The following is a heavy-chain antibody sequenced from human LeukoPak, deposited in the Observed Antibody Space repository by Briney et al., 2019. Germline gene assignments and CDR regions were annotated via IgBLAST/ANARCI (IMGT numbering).Heavy chain of an antibody. CDR2: IYYSGST. V-gene: IGHV4-31*03. J-gene: IGHJ4*02. D-gene: IGHD2-21*02. Sequence: SETLSLTCTVSGGSISSGGYYWSWIRQHPGKGLEWIGYIYYSGSTYYNPSLKSRVTISVDTSKNQFSLRLSSVTAADTAVYYCARDRYCDGDCYYFDYWGQGTLVTVSS. CDR1: GGSISSGGYY. CDR3: ARDRYCDGDCYYFDY.